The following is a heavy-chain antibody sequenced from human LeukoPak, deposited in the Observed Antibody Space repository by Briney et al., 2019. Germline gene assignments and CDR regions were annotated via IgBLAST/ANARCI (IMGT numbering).Heavy chain of an antibody. Sequence: SETLSLTCTVSGGSISSGGYYWSWIRQPPGKGLEWIGYIYHSGSTYYNPSLKSRVTISVDRSKNQFSLKLSSVTAADTAVYYCTEYSSSSANWQFDYWGQGTLVTVSS. J-gene: IGHJ4*02. CDR3: TEYSSSSANWQFDY. D-gene: IGHD6-6*01. CDR2: IYHSGST. V-gene: IGHV4-30-2*01. CDR1: GGSISSGGYY.